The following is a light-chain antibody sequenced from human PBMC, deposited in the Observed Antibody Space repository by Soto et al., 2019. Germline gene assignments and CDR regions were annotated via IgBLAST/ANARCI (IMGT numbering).Light chain of an antibody. J-gene: IGLJ3*02. Sequence: QSVLTQPPSVSAAPGQTVTISCPGSSSNVGHESVSWYQSLPGTAPKLLIYDNYKRPSGIPDRFSGSKSGTSATLGITGLQTGDEADYYCGTWDSTLNVWVFGGGTKLTVL. CDR3: GTWDSTLNVWV. CDR1: SSNVGHES. CDR2: DNY. V-gene: IGLV1-51*01.